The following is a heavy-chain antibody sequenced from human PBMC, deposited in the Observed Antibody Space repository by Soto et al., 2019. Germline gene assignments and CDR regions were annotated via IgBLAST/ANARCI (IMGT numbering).Heavy chain of an antibody. CDR2: VYYRGSP. V-gene: IGHV4-59*12. Sequence: QVQLQASGPGLVKPAETLSLTCTVSGGSISRYYWSWIPQPPGKGLEWIGYVYYRGSPNYNPSLKSRVTISVDTSKNQFALKLSSVTAAATAVYYRAREKSGYDLRDDALDICGQGTMVTVSS. D-gene: IGHD5-12*01. CDR1: GGSISRYY. CDR3: AREKSGYDLRDDALDI. J-gene: IGHJ3*02.